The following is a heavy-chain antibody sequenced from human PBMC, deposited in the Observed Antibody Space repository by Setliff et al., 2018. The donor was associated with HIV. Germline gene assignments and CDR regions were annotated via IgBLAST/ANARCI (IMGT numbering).Heavy chain of an antibody. J-gene: IGHJ5*02. Sequence: PSETLSLTCAVSGYSISSGYYWGWIRQPPGKGLEWIGSIYHSESTYYNPSVASRITISGDTSKNQFSLKLTSVTAADTAIYYCARENGWLFGWFDPWGQGTPVTVSS. CDR3: ARENGWLFGWFDP. V-gene: IGHV4-38-2*02. CDR2: IYHSEST. D-gene: IGHD3-22*01. CDR1: GYSISSGYY.